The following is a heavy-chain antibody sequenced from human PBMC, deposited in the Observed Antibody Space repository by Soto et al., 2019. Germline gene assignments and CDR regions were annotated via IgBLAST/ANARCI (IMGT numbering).Heavy chain of an antibody. CDR3: VRAEWARQACFDI. V-gene: IGHV3-7*01. CDR2: IKQDGSEK. CDR1: ELTFISHW. J-gene: IGHJ3*02. D-gene: IGHD2-8*01. Sequence: GRPIRLSCAASELTFISHWMSWVRQVPEKGLEWVANIKQDGSEKYYVDSVKGRFTISRDNAKNSLYLQMNSLRAEDSVVYYCVRAEWARQACFDIWGQGTMVTVS.